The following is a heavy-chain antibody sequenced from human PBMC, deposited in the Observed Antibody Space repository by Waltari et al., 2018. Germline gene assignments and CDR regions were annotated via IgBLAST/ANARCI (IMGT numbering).Heavy chain of an antibody. J-gene: IGHJ4*02. V-gene: IGHV4-4*02. CDR3: AGDRAIGLFFDY. D-gene: IGHD2-2*01. CDR1: GDSISGNYW. Sequence: QVQLQESGQGLVKPSGTLSLACAVSGDSISGNYWWSWVRQSPGKGLEWIGQVHHSGKTHYNPSLQSRVTISVDKPKNQFSLNLNSVTAADTAVDYCAGDRAIGLFFDYWGRGTLVTVSS. CDR2: VHHSGKT.